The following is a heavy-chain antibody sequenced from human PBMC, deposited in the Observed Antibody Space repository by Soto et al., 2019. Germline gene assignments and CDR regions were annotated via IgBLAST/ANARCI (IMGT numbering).Heavy chain of an antibody. CDR2: IDHSGST. Sequence: SETLSLTCGVYGGSFSGYYWSWIRQPPGKGLEWIGEIDHSGSTNYNPSLKSRVSISVDTSKRQFSLKLSFVTAADTAVYYCARRGRGNYPFYFDYWGQGALVTFSS. D-gene: IGHD1-26*01. CDR3: ARRGRGNYPFYFDY. V-gene: IGHV4-34*01. J-gene: IGHJ4*02. CDR1: GGSFSGYY.